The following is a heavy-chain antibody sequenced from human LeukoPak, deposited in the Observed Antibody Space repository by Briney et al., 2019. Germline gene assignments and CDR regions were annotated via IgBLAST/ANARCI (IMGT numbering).Heavy chain of an antibody. CDR1: GDSMTNYY. CDR2: IYYSGNT. D-gene: IGHD6-19*01. Sequence: SETLSLTCTVSGDSMTNYYWSWIRQPPGKGLEWIGYIYYSGNTNYNPSLKSRVTISIDTSKNQFSLKLSSVTAADTAVYYCARDLGVGIAVAGKRYYGMDVWGQGTTVTVSS. J-gene: IGHJ6*02. CDR3: ARDLGVGIAVAGKRYYGMDV. V-gene: IGHV4-59*01.